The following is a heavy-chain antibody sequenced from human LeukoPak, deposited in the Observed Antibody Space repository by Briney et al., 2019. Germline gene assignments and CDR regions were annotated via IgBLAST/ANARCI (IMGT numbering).Heavy chain of an antibody. CDR1: GFTFSSYA. Sequence: GGSLRLSCAASGFTFSSYAMHWVRRAPGKGLEWVAVISYDGSNKYYADSVKGRFTISRDNSKNTLYLQINTLRADDTAVYYCARPNYYDSSGFYYYFYGMDVWGQGTTVTVSS. CDR3: ARPNYYDSSGFYYYFYGMDV. J-gene: IGHJ6*02. CDR2: ISYDGSNK. D-gene: IGHD3-22*01. V-gene: IGHV3-30-3*01.